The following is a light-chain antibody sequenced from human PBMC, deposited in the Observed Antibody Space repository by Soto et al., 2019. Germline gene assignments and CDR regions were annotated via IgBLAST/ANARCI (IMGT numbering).Light chain of an antibody. CDR2: EDN. CDR1: SGSIASNY. V-gene: IGLV6-57*04. CDR3: QSYDSTVV. J-gene: IGLJ2*01. Sequence: NFMLTQPHSVSECPGKTVTISCTRSSGSIASNYVQWYQQRPGSAPTTVIYEDNQRPSGVPDRFSGSIDSSSNSASLTISGLKTEDEADYYCQSYDSTVVFGGGTKLTVL.